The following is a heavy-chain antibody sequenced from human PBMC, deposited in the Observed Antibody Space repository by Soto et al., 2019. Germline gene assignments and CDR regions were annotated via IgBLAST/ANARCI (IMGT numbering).Heavy chain of an antibody. CDR2: INHSGST. V-gene: IGHV4-34*01. CDR1: GGSFSGYY. Sequence: SETLSLTCAVYGGSFSGYYWSWIRQPPGKGLEWIGEINHSGSTNYNPSLKSRVTISVDTSKNQFSLKLSSVTAADTAVYYCARDSVRVVRDWFDPWGQGTLVT. CDR3: ARDSVRVVRDWFDP. J-gene: IGHJ5*02. D-gene: IGHD2-15*01.